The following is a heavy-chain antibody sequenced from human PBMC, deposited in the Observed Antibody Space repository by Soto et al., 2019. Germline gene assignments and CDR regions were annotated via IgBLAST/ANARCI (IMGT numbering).Heavy chain of an antibody. CDR2: INPNSGGT. J-gene: IGHJ6*02. CDR1: GYTFTGYY. D-gene: IGHD2-15*01. V-gene: IGHV1-2*04. Sequence: GASAKVSCKASGYTFTGYYMHWVRQAPGQGLEWMGWINPNSGGTNYAQKFQGWVTMTRDTSISTAYMELSRLRSDDTAVYYCARDFTVSGALVGYCSGGSCYDYGMDVWGQGTTVTVSS. CDR3: ARDFTVSGALVGYCSGGSCYDYGMDV.